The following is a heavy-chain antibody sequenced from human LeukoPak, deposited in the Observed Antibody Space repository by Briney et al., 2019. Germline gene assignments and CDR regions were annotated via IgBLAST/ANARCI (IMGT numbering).Heavy chain of an antibody. CDR2: IWYDGSNK. CDR1: GFTFSSYG. J-gene: IGHJ6*03. CDR3: ARDGAYYDFWSGYFLTNYYYYMDV. V-gene: IGHV3-33*01. Sequence: GGSLRLSCAASGFTFSSYGMHWVRQAPGKGLEWVAVIWYDGSNKYYADSVKGRFTISRDNSKNTLYLQMNSLRAEDTAVYYCARDGAYYDFWSGYFLTNYYYYMDVWGKGTTVTVSS. D-gene: IGHD3-3*01.